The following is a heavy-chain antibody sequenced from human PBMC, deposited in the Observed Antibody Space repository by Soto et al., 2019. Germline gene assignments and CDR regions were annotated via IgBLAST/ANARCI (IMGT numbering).Heavy chain of an antibody. J-gene: IGHJ1*01. CDR2: ISPTGST. CDR3: ARELQQLAIFQH. Sequence: SETLSLTCAVSVASISSTKWWSWFRQPPGKVLEWIGEISPTGSTNYNPSLKSRVTISLDKSKNQFSLKLSSGTAAVTAVYLGARELQQLAIFQHWGQGTLVTFSS. CDR1: VASISSTKW. V-gene: IGHV4-4*02. D-gene: IGHD6-13*01.